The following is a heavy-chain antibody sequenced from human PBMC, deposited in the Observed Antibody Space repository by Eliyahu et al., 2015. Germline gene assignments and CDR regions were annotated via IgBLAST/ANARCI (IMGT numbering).Heavy chain of an antibody. CDR1: GFXFSRXX. D-gene: IGHD3-9*01. Sequence: EVQLVESGGGLVQPGGSLRLSCAASGFXFSRXXXHWVRQAPGKGLEYVSAISSNGGSTYYANSVKGRFTISRDNSKNTLYLQMGSLRAEDMAVYYCARGLDYDILTGYYYYFDYWGQGTLVTVSS. CDR3: ARGLDYDILTGYYYYFDY. CDR2: ISSNGGST. V-gene: IGHV3-64*01. J-gene: IGHJ4*02.